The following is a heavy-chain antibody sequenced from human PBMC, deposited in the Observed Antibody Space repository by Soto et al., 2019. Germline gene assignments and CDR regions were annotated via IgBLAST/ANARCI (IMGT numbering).Heavy chain of an antibody. CDR1: GGTFSSYA. J-gene: IGHJ6*02. CDR3: AHLRWDTVMDNYYYYGMDV. Sequence: QVQLVQSGAEVKKPGSSVKVSCKASGGTFSSYAISWVRQAPGQGLEWMGGIIPIFGTANYAQKFQGRVTITADESTSTAYMELSSLRSEDTAVYYCAHLRWDTVMDNYYYYGMDVWGQGTTVTVSS. V-gene: IGHV1-69*01. CDR2: IIPIFGTA. D-gene: IGHD5-18*01.